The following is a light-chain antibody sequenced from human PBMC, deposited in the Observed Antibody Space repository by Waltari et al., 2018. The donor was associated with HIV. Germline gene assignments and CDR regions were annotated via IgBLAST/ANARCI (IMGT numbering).Light chain of an antibody. Sequence: SYVLTQPPSVSVAPGKTARITCGGNNIGSKSIHWYQQKPGQAPVLVSYDDSDRPSGSPGPCAGSNAGNTATLTISGVEAGDEADYYCQVWDNSSDHWVFGGGTKLTVL. CDR1: NIGSKS. J-gene: IGLJ3*02. V-gene: IGLV3-21*04. CDR2: DDS. CDR3: QVWDNSSDHWV.